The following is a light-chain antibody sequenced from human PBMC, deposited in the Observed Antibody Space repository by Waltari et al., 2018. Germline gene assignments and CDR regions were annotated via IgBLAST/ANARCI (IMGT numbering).Light chain of an antibody. CDR3: ASWDDSLNGHWV. V-gene: IGLV1-44*01. CDR2: RND. J-gene: IGLJ3*02. Sequence: QSVLTQPPSASGTPGQRVTISCSGTSPNLGNNVVNGYQQVPGTAPKLLIYRNDLRPSGVPDRFSASKSGTSASLAISGLQSEDEAEYYCASWDDSLNGHWVFGGGTKVTVL. CDR1: SPNLGNNV.